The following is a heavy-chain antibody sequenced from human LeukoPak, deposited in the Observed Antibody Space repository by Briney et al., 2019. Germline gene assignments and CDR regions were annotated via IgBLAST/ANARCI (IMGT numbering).Heavy chain of an antibody. Sequence: GGSLTLSSAVSGVTFSSSWMYWVRQAPGKGLVWVSRINSDESITTYADSVKGGFTISRDNAKNTLYLQMNSLRAEDTAVYYCARGLVAGFLDYWGKRISVTASS. J-gene: IGHJ4*02. CDR2: INSDESIT. CDR3: ARGLVAGFLDY. CDR1: GVTFSSSW. V-gene: IGHV3-74*01. D-gene: IGHD4-11*01.